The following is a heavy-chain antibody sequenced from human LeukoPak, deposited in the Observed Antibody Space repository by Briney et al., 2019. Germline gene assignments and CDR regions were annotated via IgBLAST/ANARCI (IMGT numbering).Heavy chain of an antibody. V-gene: IGHV4-34*01. CDR1: GGSFSGYY. CDR3: ARQTGSGLFILP. J-gene: IGHJ4*02. Sequence: SETLSLTCAVYGGSFSGYYWSWIRQPQGKGLEWIGEINHSGSTNYNPSLKSRVTISVDTSKNQFSLRLTSVTAADTAVYYCARQTGSGLFILPGGQGTLVTVSS. CDR2: INHSGST. D-gene: IGHD3/OR15-3a*01.